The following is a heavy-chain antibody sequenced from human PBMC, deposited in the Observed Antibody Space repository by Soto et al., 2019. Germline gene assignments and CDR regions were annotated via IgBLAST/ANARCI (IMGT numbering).Heavy chain of an antibody. CDR2: IIPIFGTA. V-gene: IGHV1-69*13. D-gene: IGHD3-10*01. CDR3: ASDGSGEGVEDYFDY. J-gene: IGHJ4*01. Sequence: SSVKVSCKASGGTFSSYAISWVRQAPGQGLEWMGGIIPIFGTANYAQKFQGRVTITADESTSTAYMELSSLRSEDTAVYYCASDGSGEGVEDYFDYLGQDPWSSSPQ. CDR1: GGTFSSYA.